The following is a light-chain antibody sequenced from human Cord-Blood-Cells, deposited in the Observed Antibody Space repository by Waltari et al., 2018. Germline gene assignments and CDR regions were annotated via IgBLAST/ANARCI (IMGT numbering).Light chain of an antibody. Sequence: SSELTQDPAVSVALGQTVRITCQGDSLRSYYESWYQQKPGQAPVLVIYGKTNRPSGIPDRFSGSSSGNTASLTITGAQAEDEADYYCNSRDSSGNHWVFGGGTKLTVL. CDR3: NSRDSSGNHWV. V-gene: IGLV3-19*01. CDR1: SLRSYY. J-gene: IGLJ3*02. CDR2: GKT.